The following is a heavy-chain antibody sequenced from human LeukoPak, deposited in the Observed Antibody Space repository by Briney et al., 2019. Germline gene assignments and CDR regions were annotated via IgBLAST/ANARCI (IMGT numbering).Heavy chain of an antibody. V-gene: IGHV5-51*01. D-gene: IGHD2-2*01. Sequence: GESLKISCKASGYTFTNYWIGWVRQMPGKGLEWIGTIYPGDSDTRYSPSFHGQVTISADKSISTAYLQWSSLRASDTGIYYCARRPASVGGGFDPWGQGTLVTVPS. J-gene: IGHJ5*02. CDR3: ARRPASVGGGFDP. CDR1: GYTFTNYW. CDR2: IYPGDSDT.